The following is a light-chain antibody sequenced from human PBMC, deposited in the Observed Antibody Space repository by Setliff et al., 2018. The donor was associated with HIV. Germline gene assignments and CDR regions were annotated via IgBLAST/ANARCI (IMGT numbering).Light chain of an antibody. CDR2: EVS. Sequence: QSVLTQPASVSGSPGQSITISCTGTSSDVGGYNYVSWYQQHPGKAPKLMIYEVSNRPSGVSDRSSGSKSGNTASPTISGLQTEDEADYFCSSYTSSSPLYVFGTGTKVTV. CDR1: SSDVGGYNY. CDR3: SSYTSSSPLYV. V-gene: IGLV2-14*01. J-gene: IGLJ1*01.